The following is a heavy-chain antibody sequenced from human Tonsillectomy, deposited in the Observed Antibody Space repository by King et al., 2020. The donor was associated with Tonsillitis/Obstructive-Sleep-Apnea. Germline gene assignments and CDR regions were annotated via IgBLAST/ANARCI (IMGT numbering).Heavy chain of an antibody. J-gene: IGHJ4*02. V-gene: IGHV1-69*12. D-gene: IGHD5-18*01. Sequence: QLVQSGAEVKKPGSSVKVSCKASGGTFSSYAISWVRQAPGQGLEWMGGIIPMFGTSNYAQNFQGRVTITADESTSTAYMGLSSLRSEDTAVYYCARGHVDTAMVTHFDFWGQGTLVTVSS. CDR3: ARGHVDTAMVTHFDF. CDR1: GGTFSSYA. CDR2: IIPMFGTS.